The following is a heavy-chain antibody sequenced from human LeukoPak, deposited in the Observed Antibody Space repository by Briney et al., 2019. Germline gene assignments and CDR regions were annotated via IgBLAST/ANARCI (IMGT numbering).Heavy chain of an antibody. CDR1: GYTFTSYG. V-gene: IGHV1-46*01. Sequence: APVKVSCKASGYTFTSYGISWVRQAPGQGPQWMGMINLIGGLTHYAPKFQGRVTMTRDTSTSTVYMELSSLGSEDTAVYYCARQQGIQYLNFDYWGQGALVTVSS. D-gene: IGHD5-24*01. J-gene: IGHJ4*02. CDR3: ARQQGIQYLNFDY. CDR2: INLIGGLT.